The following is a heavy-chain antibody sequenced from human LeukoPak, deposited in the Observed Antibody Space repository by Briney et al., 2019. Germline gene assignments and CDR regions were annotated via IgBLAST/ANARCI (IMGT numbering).Heavy chain of an antibody. D-gene: IGHD6-19*01. CDR1: GFTFSSYA. CDR2: ISYDGSNK. Sequence: LGGSLRLSCAASGFTFSSYAMHWVRQAPGKGLEWVAVISYDGSNKYYADSVKGRFTISRDNSKNTLYLQMNSLRAEDTAVYYCARESHSSGWYDYWGQGTLVTVSS. J-gene: IGHJ4*02. CDR3: ARESHSSGWYDY. V-gene: IGHV3-30-3*01.